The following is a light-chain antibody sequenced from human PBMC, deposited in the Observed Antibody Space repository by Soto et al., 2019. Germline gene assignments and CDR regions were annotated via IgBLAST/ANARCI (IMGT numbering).Light chain of an antibody. Sequence: EIVMTQSPATLSLSPGERATLSCRASQSVSSNLAWYQQKPGQAPRLLIYGASTRAPDIPARFSGSGSGTEFTLTISSLQSADFAVYSCQHYDNWPPLTFGGGTKVEIK. CDR3: QHYDNWPPLT. J-gene: IGKJ4*01. V-gene: IGKV3-15*01. CDR1: QSVSSN. CDR2: GAS.